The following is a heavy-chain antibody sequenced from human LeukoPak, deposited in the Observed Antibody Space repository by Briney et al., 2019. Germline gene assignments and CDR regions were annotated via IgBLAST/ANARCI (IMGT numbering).Heavy chain of an antibody. CDR2: ISYDGSNK. D-gene: IGHD6-13*01. CDR1: GFTFSSYA. CDR3: ARGVAAAGMLHYFDY. V-gene: IGHV3-30-3*01. J-gene: IGHJ4*02. Sequence: GGSLRLSCAASGFTFSSYAMHWVRQAPGKGLEWVAVISYDGSNKYYADSVKGRFTISRDNAKNTLYLQMNSLRAEDTAVYYCARGVAAAGMLHYFDYWGQGTLVTVSS.